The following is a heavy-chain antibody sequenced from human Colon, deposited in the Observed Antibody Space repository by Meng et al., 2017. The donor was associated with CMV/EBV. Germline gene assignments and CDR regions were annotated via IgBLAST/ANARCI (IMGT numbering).Heavy chain of an antibody. D-gene: IGHD3-16*01. J-gene: IGHJ6*02. V-gene: IGHV4-34*01. Sequence: SETLSLTCGVSGGSFSGYFWTWIRKPPGKGLEWIGEVTDSGSTKSNPSLQRRVSLSVDMSKKHFSLSLSSVTAADTADYYCSRAKRGTYYYYAMDVWGQGTTVTVSS. CDR1: GGSFSGYF. CDR3: SRAKRGTYYYYAMDV. CDR2: VTDSGST.